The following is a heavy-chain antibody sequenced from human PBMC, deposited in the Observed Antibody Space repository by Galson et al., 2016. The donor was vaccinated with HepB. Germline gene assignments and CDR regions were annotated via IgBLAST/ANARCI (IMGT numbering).Heavy chain of an antibody. D-gene: IGHD6-19*01. CDR3: VKVLVGGWYRGAFDS. Sequence: SLRLSCAASGFTFSNYAMTWVRQAPGKGLEWVSGIVGSGGSTHYADSVKGRFTISRDNAKGFLYLQMNSLRPEDTAFYYCVKVLVGGWYRGAFDSWGRGALVTVSS. CDR1: GFTFSNYA. V-gene: IGHV3-23*01. CDR2: IVGSGGST. J-gene: IGHJ4*02.